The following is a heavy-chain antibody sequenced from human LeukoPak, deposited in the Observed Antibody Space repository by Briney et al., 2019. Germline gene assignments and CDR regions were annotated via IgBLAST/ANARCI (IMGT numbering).Heavy chain of an antibody. D-gene: IGHD4-17*01. CDR3: AREGASTAQPFDY. CDR1: GYTFTSYD. CDR2: MNPNSGNT. V-gene: IGHV1-8*01. Sequence: GASVNVSCKASGYTFTSYDINWVRQATGQGLEWMGWMNPNSGNTGYAQKFQGRVTMTRNTSISTAYMELSSLRSEDTAVYYCAREGASTAQPFDYWGQGTLVTVSS. J-gene: IGHJ4*02.